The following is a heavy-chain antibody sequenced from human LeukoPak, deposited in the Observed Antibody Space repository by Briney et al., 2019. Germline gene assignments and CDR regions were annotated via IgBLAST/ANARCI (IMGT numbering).Heavy chain of an antibody. J-gene: IGHJ4*02. CDR3: ARGWEGYFDY. V-gene: IGHV3-53*01. Sequence: GGSLRLSCAASGFTVSSNYMSWVRQAPGKGLEWVSVIYSGGSTYYADSVKGRFTISRDNAKNSLYLQMNSLRAEDTAVYYCARGWEGYFDYWGQGTLVTVSS. CDR2: IYSGGST. D-gene: IGHD1-26*01. CDR1: GFTVSSNY.